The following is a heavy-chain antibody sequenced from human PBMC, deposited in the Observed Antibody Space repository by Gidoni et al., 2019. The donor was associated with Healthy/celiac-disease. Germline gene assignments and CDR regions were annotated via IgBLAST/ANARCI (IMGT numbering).Heavy chain of an antibody. CDR2: IIPIFGTA. CDR1: GGTFSSYA. V-gene: IGHV1-69*06. Sequence: QVQLVQSGAEVKKPGSSVKVSCKASGGTFSSYAISWVRQAPGQGLEWMGGIIPIFGTANYAQKFQGRVTITADKSTSTAYMELSSLRSEDTAVYYCARNSIAAADPIIRPYYYYGMDVWGQGTTVTVSS. D-gene: IGHD6-13*01. CDR3: ARNSIAAADPIIRPYYYYGMDV. J-gene: IGHJ6*02.